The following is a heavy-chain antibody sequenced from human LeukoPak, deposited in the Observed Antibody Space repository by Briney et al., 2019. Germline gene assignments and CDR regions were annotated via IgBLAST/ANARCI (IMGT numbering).Heavy chain of an antibody. CDR3: ATDVRGLANLVS. V-gene: IGHV4-30-4*01. J-gene: IGHJ4*02. D-gene: IGHD3-10*02. CDR1: GGSISSGDYY. CDR2: IYYGGST. Sequence: SETLSLTCTVSGGSISSGDYYWSWIRQPPGKGLEWIGYIYYGGSTYYNPSLKSRLSISVDTSKNQFSLKLSSVTVADTAVYYCATDVRGLANLVSWGQGTLVTVSS.